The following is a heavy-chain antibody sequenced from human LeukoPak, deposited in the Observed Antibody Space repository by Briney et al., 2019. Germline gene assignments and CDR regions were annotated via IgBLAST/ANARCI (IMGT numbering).Heavy chain of an antibody. V-gene: IGHV4-34*01. CDR2: INHSGST. D-gene: IGHD2-15*01. J-gene: IGHJ4*02. CDR3: ARGGYCSGGSCYGGGFDY. Sequence: SETLSLTCAVYGESFSGYYWSWIRQPPGKGLEWIGEINHSGSTNYNPSLKSRVTISVDTSKNQFSLKLSSVTAADTAVYYCARGGYCSGGSCYGGGFDYWGQGTLVTVSS. CDR1: GESFSGYY.